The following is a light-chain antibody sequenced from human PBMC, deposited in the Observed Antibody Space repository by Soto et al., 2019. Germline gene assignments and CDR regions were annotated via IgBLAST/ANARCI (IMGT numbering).Light chain of an antibody. V-gene: IGKV1-39*01. CDR3: QRSYRSIS. CDR2: AAT. J-gene: IGKJ5*01. CDR1: QSISAY. Sequence: DIQMTQSPSSLFASVGGRVTITCRASQSISAYLNWYQQRPGKAPSLLIYAATRLHSGVPSRFSGSGSGTDFTLTISSLQPEDFATYYCQRSYRSISFGQGTRLEMK.